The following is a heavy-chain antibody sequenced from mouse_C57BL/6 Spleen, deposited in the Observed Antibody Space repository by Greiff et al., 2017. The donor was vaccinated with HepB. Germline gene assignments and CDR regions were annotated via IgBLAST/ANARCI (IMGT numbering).Heavy chain of an antibody. V-gene: IGHV1-61*01. CDR3: SRYVSSSSYYAMDY. CDR1: GYTFTSYW. D-gene: IGHD1-1*01. Sequence: QVQLQQPGAELVRPGSSVKLSCKASGYTFTSYWMDWVKQRPGQGLEWIGNIYPSASETHYNQKFKDKATLTVDKSSSTAYMQLRSLTSEDSAVYYCSRYVSSSSYYAMDYWGQGTSVTVSS. J-gene: IGHJ4*01. CDR2: IYPSASET.